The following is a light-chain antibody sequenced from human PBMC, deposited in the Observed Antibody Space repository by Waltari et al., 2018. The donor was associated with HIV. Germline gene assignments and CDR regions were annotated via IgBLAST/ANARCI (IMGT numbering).Light chain of an antibody. CDR3: MQALQTPYS. CDR1: QSLLHSNGYNY. CDR2: LGS. J-gene: IGKJ2*03. Sequence: DIVMTQSPLSLPVTPGEPASISCRSSQSLLHSNGYNYLDWYLQKPGQSPQLLIYLGSNRASGVPDRFSGSGSGTDFTLKISRVEAEDVGVYYCMQALQTPYSFGQGTKLEIK. V-gene: IGKV2-28*01.